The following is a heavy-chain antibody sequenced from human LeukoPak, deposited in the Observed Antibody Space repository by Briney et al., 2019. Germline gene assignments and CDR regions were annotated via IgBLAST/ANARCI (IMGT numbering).Heavy chain of an antibody. J-gene: IGHJ4*02. V-gene: IGHV3-48*03. CDR3: ARESAAGVLAVDY. Sequence: GGSLRLSCAASGFTFSSYEMNWVRQAPGKVLEWVSYISSSGSTIYYADSVKGRFTISRDNAKNSLYLQMNSLRAEDTAVYYCARESAAGVLAVDYWGQGTLVTVPS. CDR1: GFTFSSYE. CDR2: ISSSGSTI. D-gene: IGHD6-13*01.